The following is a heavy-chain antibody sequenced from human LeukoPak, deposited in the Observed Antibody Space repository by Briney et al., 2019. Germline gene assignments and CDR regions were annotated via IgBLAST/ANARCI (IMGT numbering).Heavy chain of an antibody. CDR1: GDSISSSSHY. CDR3: ARNGTVTVSGTKFNYFDY. Sequence: PSETLSLTCTVSGDSISSSSHYWGWIRQPPGKGLEWIGSIYHSGSTHYNPSLKSRLTIFVDTSKNQFSLKVNSVTAADTAVYYCARNGTVTVSGTKFNYFDYWGQGTLVTVSS. CDR2: IYHSGST. D-gene: IGHD4-17*01. V-gene: IGHV4-39*01. J-gene: IGHJ4*02.